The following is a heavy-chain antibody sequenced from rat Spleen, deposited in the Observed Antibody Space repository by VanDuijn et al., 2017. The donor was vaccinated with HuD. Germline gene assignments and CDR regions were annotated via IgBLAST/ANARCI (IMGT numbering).Heavy chain of an antibody. V-gene: IGHV5-29*01. CDR1: GFTFSDDG. D-gene: IGHD2-2*01. J-gene: IGHJ1*01. Sequence: EVKLVESGGGLVQPGNSLTLSCAASGFTFSDDGMAWVRQAPAQGLEWVATISDDGTSTYYRDSVNGRFTISRDNAKSTLCLQMDSLRSEDTAAYYCTRAGYLRDWYFDFWGPRIMVTVSS. CDR2: ISDDGTST. CDR3: TRAGYLRDWYFDF.